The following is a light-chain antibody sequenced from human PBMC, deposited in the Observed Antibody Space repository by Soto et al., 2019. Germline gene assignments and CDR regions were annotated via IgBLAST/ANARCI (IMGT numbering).Light chain of an antibody. V-gene: IGLV2-23*01. CDR3: CSYASSSPYV. CDR2: EGS. J-gene: IGLJ1*01. CDR1: SSDVGGYNF. Sequence: QSALTQPASVSGSPGQSITISCTGTSSDVGGYNFVAWYQQYPGKAPKVMIYEGSQRPSGVSNRFSGSSSGNTASLTTSGLQPEDEADYYCCSYASSSPYVFGTGTKLTVL.